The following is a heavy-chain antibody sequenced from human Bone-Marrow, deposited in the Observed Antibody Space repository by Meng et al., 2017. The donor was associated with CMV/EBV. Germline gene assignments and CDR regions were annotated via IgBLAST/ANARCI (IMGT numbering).Heavy chain of an antibody. Sequence: GSLRLSCTVSGGSISSYYWSWIRQPPGKGLEWIGSIYYSGSTYCNPSLKSRVTISVDTSKNQFSMKLSSVTAADTAMYYCARHREGAIAGRSKGFDYWGQGTLVTVSS. D-gene: IGHD6-6*01. CDR2: IYYSGST. J-gene: IGHJ4*02. CDR1: GGSISSYY. CDR3: ARHREGAIAGRSKGFDY. V-gene: IGHV4-59*05.